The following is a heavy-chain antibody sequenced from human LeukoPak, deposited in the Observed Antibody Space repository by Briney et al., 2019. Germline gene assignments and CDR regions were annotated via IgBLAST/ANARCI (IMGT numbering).Heavy chain of an antibody. CDR1: GFTFSSYA. Sequence: GGSLRLSCAASGFTFSSYAMSWVRQAPGKGLEWVSAISGSGGSTYYADSVKGRFTISRDNSKNTLYLQMNSLRAEDTAVYYCARAQMVRGLYYFDYWGQGTLVTVSS. CDR2: ISGSGGST. D-gene: IGHD3-10*01. J-gene: IGHJ4*02. V-gene: IGHV3-23*01. CDR3: ARAQMVRGLYYFDY.